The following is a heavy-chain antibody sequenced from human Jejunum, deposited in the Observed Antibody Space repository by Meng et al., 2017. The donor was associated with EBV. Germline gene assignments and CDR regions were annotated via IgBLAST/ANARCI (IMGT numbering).Heavy chain of an antibody. Sequence: QLPRSGPALVHLSGARSPPCAVFCASISSSTCGSWVRQPPGKGLEWIGEIYHSGSTNYNPSLKSRVTISVDKSKNQFSLKLSSVTAADTAVYYCARYGSGYFPALWYWGQGTLVTVSS. CDR1: CASISSSTC. J-gene: IGHJ4*02. D-gene: IGHD3-3*01. CDR2: IYHSGST. V-gene: IGHV4-4*02. CDR3: ARYGSGYFPALWY.